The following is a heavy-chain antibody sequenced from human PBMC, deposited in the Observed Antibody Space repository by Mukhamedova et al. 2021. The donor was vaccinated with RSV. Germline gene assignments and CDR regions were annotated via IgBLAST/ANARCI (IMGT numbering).Heavy chain of an antibody. CDR2: ISASADST. Sequence: VSFISASADSTYYEESVKGRFTISRDNSKNTLYVQMNSLRAEDTAVYYCAKDRRVFTGCGVDFDSWGQGTLVTVSS. CDR3: AKDRRVFTGCGVDFDS. V-gene: IGHV3-23*01. J-gene: IGHJ4*02. D-gene: IGHD3-3*01.